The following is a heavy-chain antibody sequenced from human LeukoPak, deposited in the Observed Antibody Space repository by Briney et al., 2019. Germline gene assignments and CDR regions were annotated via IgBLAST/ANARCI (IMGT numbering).Heavy chain of an antibody. CDR2: MNPNSGNA. CDR3: ARKDIVVVPAGSLRYYYGMDV. Sequence: ASVKVSCKASGYTFTSYDINWVRQATRQGLEWMGWMNPNSGNAGYAQKFQGRVTMTRNTSISTAYMELSSLRSEDTAVYYCARKDIVVVPAGSLRYYYGMDVWGQGTTVTVSS. J-gene: IGHJ6*02. CDR1: GYTFTSYD. V-gene: IGHV1-8*01. D-gene: IGHD2-2*01.